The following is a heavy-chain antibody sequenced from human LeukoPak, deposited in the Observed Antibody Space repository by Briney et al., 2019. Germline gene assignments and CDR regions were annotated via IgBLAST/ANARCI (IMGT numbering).Heavy chain of an antibody. J-gene: IGHJ4*02. CDR2: ISGSGGST. CDR1: AFIFSSYS. Sequence: GRSLRPSCAASAFIFSSYSMSCVSQPPGKGLEWVSAISGSGGSTNYSDAVKGRFTITRDNAKNTLYLQMNSLRAEDTAVYYCARRAGAYSHPYDYWGQGTLVTVSS. V-gene: IGHV3-23*01. D-gene: IGHD4/OR15-4a*01. CDR3: ARRAGAYSHPYDY.